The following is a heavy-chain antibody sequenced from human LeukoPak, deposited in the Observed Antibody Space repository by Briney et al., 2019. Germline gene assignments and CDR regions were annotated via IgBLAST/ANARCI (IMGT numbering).Heavy chain of an antibody. CDR1: GGSFSGYC. Sequence: SETLSLTCAVYGGSFSGYCWSWIRQPPGKGLEWIGEINHSGSTNYNPSLKSRVTISVDTSKNQFSLKLSSVTAADTAVYYCARGYCSSTSCYGMDVWGQGTTVTVSS. CDR2: INHSGST. V-gene: IGHV4-34*01. J-gene: IGHJ6*02. CDR3: ARGYCSSTSCYGMDV. D-gene: IGHD2-2*01.